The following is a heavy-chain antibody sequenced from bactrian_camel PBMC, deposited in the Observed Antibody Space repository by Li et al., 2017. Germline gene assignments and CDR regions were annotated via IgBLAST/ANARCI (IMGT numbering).Heavy chain of an antibody. D-gene: IGHD3*01. CDR2: IYINVGTT. CDR3: AAGPNCDEKYVE. CDR1: GYRYKSAA. J-gene: IGHJ4*01. V-gene: IGHV3S63*01. Sequence: QVQLVESGGGSVQAGGSLRLSCELSGYRYKSAACMGWFRQVEGKELEGIASIYINVGTTTYADSVKGRFTLSHDLAKRTVTLQMNSLKPEDTAIYYCAAGPNCDEKYVEWGQGTQVTVS.